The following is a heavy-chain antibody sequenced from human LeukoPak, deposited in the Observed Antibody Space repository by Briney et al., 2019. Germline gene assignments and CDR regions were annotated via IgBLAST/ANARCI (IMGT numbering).Heavy chain of an antibody. V-gene: IGHV3-74*01. Sequence: GGSLRLSCAASGFSFSTTWMHWGRQAPGKGLEWVALIYSDSSRTTYADSVKGRFTISRDNAKNTVYLQMSSLRVEDTAVYFCTKDAGYASDYWGQGILVPVSS. J-gene: IGHJ4*02. D-gene: IGHD2-15*01. CDR1: GFSFSTTW. CDR3: TKDAGYASDY. CDR2: IYSDSSRT.